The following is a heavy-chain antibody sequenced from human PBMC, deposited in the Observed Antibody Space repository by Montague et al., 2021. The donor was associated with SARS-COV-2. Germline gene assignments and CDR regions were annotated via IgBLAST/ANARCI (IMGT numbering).Heavy chain of an antibody. Sequence: TLSLTCTVSGGSINSITYYWSWLRQPAGNGLEWIGRIDSGGYNNYNPSLRSRVTMSMDTSKNQFFLNFTSLTAADTAVYYCARVLGKDTDSWGPGTLVTVSS. CDR2: IDSGGYN. V-gene: IGHV4-61*02. CDR3: ARVLGKDTDS. CDR1: GGSINSITYY. J-gene: IGHJ5*01. D-gene: IGHD3-16*01.